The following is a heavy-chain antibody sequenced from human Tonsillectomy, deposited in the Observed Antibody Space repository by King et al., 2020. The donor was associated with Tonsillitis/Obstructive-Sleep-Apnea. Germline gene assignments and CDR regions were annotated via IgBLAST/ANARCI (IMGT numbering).Heavy chain of an antibody. D-gene: IGHD5-18*01. Sequence: QLVQSGAEVKKPGSSVKVSCKASGGTFSSYAISWVRQAPGQGLEWMGGIIPIFCTANYAQKFQGRVTITADESTSTAYMELSSLRSEDTAVYYCARAGGYSYGYGRYYYYMDVWGKGTTVTVSS. V-gene: IGHV1-69*01. CDR2: IIPIFCTA. J-gene: IGHJ6*03. CDR3: ARAGGYSYGYGRYYYYMDV. CDR1: GGTFSSYA.